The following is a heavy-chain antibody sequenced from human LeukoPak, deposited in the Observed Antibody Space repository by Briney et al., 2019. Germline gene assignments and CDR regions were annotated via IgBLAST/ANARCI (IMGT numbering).Heavy chain of an antibody. CDR3: AKEGLRVGAPRNYFDY. D-gene: IGHD1-26*01. CDR2: ITADDGDT. V-gene: IGHV1-3*03. Sequence: ASVKVSCKASGYSFTKYAIHWMRQAPGHRLEWMGWITADDGDTKYSEDLQGRVTITSDTSATTTYIELSSLTSEDMAVYYCAKEGLRVGAPRNYFDYWGQGTLVTVSS. J-gene: IGHJ4*02. CDR1: GYSFTKYA.